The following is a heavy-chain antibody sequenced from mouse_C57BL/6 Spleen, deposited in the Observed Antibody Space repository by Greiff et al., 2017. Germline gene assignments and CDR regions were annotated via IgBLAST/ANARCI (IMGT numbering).Heavy chain of an antibody. CDR2: NYPGSGST. J-gene: IGHJ4*01. CDR3: ARGNTPYSKVRDY. Sequence: QVQLQQPGAELVKPGASVKMSCKASGYTFTSYWITWVKQRPGQGLEWIGDNYPGSGSTNYNEKFKSKATLTVDTSSSTAYMQLSSLTSEDSAVYYCARGNTPYSKVRDYWVKETSVTVSS. D-gene: IGHD5-2*01. CDR1: GYTFTSYW. V-gene: IGHV1-55*01.